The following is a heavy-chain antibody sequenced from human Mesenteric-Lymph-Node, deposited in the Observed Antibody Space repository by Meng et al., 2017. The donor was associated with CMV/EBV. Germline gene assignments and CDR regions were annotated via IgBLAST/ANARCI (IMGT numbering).Heavy chain of an antibody. CDR2: ISSSSYI. Sequence: GGSLRLSCAASGFTFSSYSMNWVRQAPGKGLEWVSSISSSSYIYYADSVKGRFTISRDNAKNTLYLQMNSLRAEDTAVYYCARDGEYSNSLPTKFDPWGQGTLVTVSS. J-gene: IGHJ5*02. V-gene: IGHV3-21*01. CDR1: GFTFSSYS. D-gene: IGHD6-6*01. CDR3: ARDGEYSNSLPTKFDP.